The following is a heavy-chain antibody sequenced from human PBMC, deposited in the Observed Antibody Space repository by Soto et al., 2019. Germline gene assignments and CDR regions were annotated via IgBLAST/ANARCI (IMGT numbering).Heavy chain of an antibody. J-gene: IGHJ4*02. CDR1: GFTFSSYE. V-gene: IGHV3-48*03. CDR2: ISTSGSTI. Sequence: GSLRRSGAASGFTFSSYEMNWVRQAPGKGLEWVSYISTSGSTIYYADSVKGRFTISRDNAKNSLYLQMYTLRAEDTAVYYCVRGETWLQLSYYFDYWGQGTLVTVSS. D-gene: IGHD5-12*01. CDR3: VRGETWLQLSYYFDY.